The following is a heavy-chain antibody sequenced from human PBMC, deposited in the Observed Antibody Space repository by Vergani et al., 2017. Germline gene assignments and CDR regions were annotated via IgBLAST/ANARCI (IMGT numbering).Heavy chain of an antibody. D-gene: IGHD6-19*01. CDR1: GYTFTGYY. J-gene: IGHJ4*02. CDR2: INPNSGGT. V-gene: IGHV1-2*02. Sequence: QVQLVQSGAEVKKPGASVKVSCKASGYTFTGYYMHWVRQAPGQGLEWMGWINPNSGGTNYAQKFQGRVTMTRDTSISTAYMELNSLRAEDTAVYYCAGPYSSGWPYYFDYWGQGTLVTVSS. CDR3: AGPYSSGWPYYFDY.